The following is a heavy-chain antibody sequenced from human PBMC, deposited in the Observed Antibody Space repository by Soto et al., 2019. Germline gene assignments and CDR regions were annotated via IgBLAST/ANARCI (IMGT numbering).Heavy chain of an antibody. Sequence: QVQLVESGGGVVQPGRSLRLSCAASGFSFSSYAMHWVRQAPGKGLEWVAIISHYGNIKRYADFVEGRFIVFRDNSNNNLLLQMESLKTDDTAVYYCAKELAYGDFWRGLDYWGQGTLVTVAS. CDR3: AKELAYGDFWRGLDY. V-gene: IGHV3-30*18. CDR1: GFSFSSYA. J-gene: IGHJ4*02. CDR2: ISHYGNIK. D-gene: IGHD3-3*01.